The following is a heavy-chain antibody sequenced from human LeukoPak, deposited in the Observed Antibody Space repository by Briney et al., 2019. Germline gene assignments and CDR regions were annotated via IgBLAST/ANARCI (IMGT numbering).Heavy chain of an antibody. V-gene: IGHV3-74*01. CDR2: IKSDGRT. CDR3: ARAPSEMGVYYPEDFRH. J-gene: IGHJ1*01. CDR1: GFTLSSYW. Sequence: GGSLRLSCAASGFTLSSYWMHWVRQAPGKGLVWVSRIKSDGRTNYADSVKGRFTISGDNAKNTVSLQMNSLRAEDTGVYYCARAPSEMGVYYPEDFRHWGQAPWSSSPQ. D-gene: IGHD3-22*01.